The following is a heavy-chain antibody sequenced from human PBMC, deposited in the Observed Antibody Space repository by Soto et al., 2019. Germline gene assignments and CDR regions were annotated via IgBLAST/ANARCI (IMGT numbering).Heavy chain of an antibody. J-gene: IGHJ4*02. Sequence: GGSLRLSCAASGFTFSSYAMSWVRQAPGKGLEWVSDISSSGSSTYYADSVKGRFTISRDNAKNTLYLQMNSLRAEDTAVYYRARDPRRTYDFWPSSYWGQGTLVTVSS. CDR3: ARDPRRTYDFWPSSY. D-gene: IGHD3-3*01. CDR1: GFTFSSYA. CDR2: ISSSGSST. V-gene: IGHV3-23*01.